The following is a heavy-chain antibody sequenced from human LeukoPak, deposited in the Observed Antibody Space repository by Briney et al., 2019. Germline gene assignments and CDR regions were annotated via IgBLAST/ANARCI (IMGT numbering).Heavy chain of an antibody. D-gene: IGHD6-13*01. CDR3: AKDHSGRFDP. CDR1: GFIFSTYA. V-gene: IGHV3-30*18. CDR2: ISYDGGNK. Sequence: PGRSLRLSCAASGFIFSTYAMHWVRQAPGKGRECLGLISYDGGNKHYADSVKGRFTISRDNSKNTLYLQMNSLRTEDTAVYYCAKDHSGRFDPWGQGTLVTVSS. J-gene: IGHJ5*02.